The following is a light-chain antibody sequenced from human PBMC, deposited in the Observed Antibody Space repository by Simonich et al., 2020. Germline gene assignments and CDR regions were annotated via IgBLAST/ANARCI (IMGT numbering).Light chain of an antibody. CDR1: SGSIASNY. CDR2: ADN. V-gene: IGLV6-57*03. J-gene: IGLJ3*02. CDR3: QSYDSSNHRV. Sequence: NFMLTQPHSVSESPGKTVTISCTRSSGSIASNYVQWYQQRPGSAPTTVIYADNQRPSGVPVRFSGSSDSSSNSASLTISGLKTEDEADYYCQSYDSSNHRVFGGGTKLTVL.